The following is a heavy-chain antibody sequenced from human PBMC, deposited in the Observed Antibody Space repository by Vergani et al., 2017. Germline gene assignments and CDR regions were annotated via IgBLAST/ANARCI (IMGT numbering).Heavy chain of an antibody. Sequence: QVQLQESGPGLVKPSETLSLTCAVSGYSISSGYYWGWIRQPPGKGLEWIGSIYHSGSTYYNPSLKSRVTISVDTSKNKFSLMLSSVTAADTAVYYCVRQPLDYVWGSLRGFDYWGQGTLVTVSS. J-gene: IGHJ4*02. CDR3: VRQPLDYVWGSLRGFDY. CDR1: GYSISSGYY. V-gene: IGHV4-38-2*01. CDR2: IYHSGST. D-gene: IGHD3-16*01.